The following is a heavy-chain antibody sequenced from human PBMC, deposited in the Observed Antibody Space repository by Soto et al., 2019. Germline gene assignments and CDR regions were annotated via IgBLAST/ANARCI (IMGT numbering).Heavy chain of an antibody. Sequence: QVQLVQSGAEVKKSGASVKVSCKASGYTFTGHYIHWVRQAPGQGPEWMGEIGPKNGDTKYAQKFQGRVTMTRDTSITTVYMELSNLSPDDTAVYYCGRGRSGELVVFYWGQGTLVTVCS. CDR2: IGPKNGDT. J-gene: IGHJ4*02. CDR1: GYTFTGHY. D-gene: IGHD1-26*01. CDR3: GRGRSGELVVFY. V-gene: IGHV1-2*02.